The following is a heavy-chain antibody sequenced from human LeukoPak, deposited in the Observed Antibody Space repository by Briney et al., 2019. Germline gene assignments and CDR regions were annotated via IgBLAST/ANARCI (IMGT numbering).Heavy chain of an antibody. CDR1: GFTFSSYG. D-gene: IGHD3-3*01. CDR2: ISYDGSNK. J-gene: IGHJ4*02. Sequence: QSGGSLRLSCAASGFTFSSYGMHWVRQAPGKGLEWVAVISYDGSNKYYADSVKGRFTISRDNSKNTLYLQMNSLRAEDTAVYYCAKKKVPLLRFLEWLLSPKNFDYWGQGTLVTVSS. CDR3: AKKKVPLLRFLEWLLSPKNFDY. V-gene: IGHV3-30*18.